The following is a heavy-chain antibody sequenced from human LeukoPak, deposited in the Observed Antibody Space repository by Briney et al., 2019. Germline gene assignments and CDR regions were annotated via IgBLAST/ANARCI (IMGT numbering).Heavy chain of an antibody. CDR1: GGTFSSYA. Sequence: SVKVSCKASGGTFSSYAINWVRQAPGQGLECMGGIIPIFGTANYAQKFQDRVTITADESTSTAYMELSSLRSEDTAIYYCASRLYCSNTRCRNFPFAYWGQGTLVTVSS. J-gene: IGHJ4*02. V-gene: IGHV1-69*01. CDR2: IIPIFGTA. CDR3: ASRLYCSNTRCRNFPFAY. D-gene: IGHD2-2*01.